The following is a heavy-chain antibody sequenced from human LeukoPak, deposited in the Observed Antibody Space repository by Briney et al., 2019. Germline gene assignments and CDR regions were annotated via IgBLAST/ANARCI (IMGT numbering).Heavy chain of an antibody. CDR2: MNTNSGNT. Sequence: ASVKVSCKASGYTFTSYDLNWVRQASGQGPEWMGWMNTNSGNTGYAQKFQGRVTMTRNTSISTAYMELSSLRSEDTAVYYCARGLGYCSGGSCYGNYYMDVWGKGTTVTVSS. V-gene: IGHV1-8*01. CDR3: ARGLGYCSGGSCYGNYYMDV. CDR1: GYTFTSYD. D-gene: IGHD2-15*01. J-gene: IGHJ6*03.